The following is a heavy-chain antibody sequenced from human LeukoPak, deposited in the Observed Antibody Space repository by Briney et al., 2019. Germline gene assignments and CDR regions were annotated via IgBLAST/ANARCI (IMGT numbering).Heavy chain of an antibody. V-gene: IGHV3-30*02. J-gene: IGHJ3*02. D-gene: IGHD3-10*01. Sequence: GGSLRLSCAASGFTFSSYGMHWVRQAPGKGLEWVTLIRYDGSNKYYADSVKGRFTISRDNSKNTLYLQMNSLRAEDTAVYYCAKDPLWFGEKHLDHAFDIWGQGTMVTVSS. CDR2: IRYDGSNK. CDR1: GFTFSSYG. CDR3: AKDPLWFGEKHLDHAFDI.